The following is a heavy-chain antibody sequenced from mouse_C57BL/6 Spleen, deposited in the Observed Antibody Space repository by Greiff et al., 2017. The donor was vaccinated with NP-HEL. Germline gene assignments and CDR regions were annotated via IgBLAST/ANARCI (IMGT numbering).Heavy chain of an antibody. Sequence: VQLQQPGAELVKPGASVKLSCTASGYTFTSYWMQWVKQRPGQGLEWIGEIDPSDSYTNYNQKFKGKATLTVDTSSSTAYMQLSSLTSEDSAVYYCARWGDYAMDYWGQGTSVTVSS. CDR2: IDPSDSYT. CDR1: GYTFTSYW. J-gene: IGHJ4*01. V-gene: IGHV1-50*01. CDR3: ARWGDYAMDY.